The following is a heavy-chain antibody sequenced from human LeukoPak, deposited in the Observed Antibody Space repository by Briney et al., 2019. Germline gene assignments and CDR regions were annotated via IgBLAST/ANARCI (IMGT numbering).Heavy chain of an antibody. J-gene: IGHJ4*02. V-gene: IGHV3-21*04. Sequence: TGGSLRLSCAASRFTFSSYSMNWVRQAPGKGLEWVSSISSSSSYIYYADSVKGRFTISRDNSKDTLYLQMNSLRVEDTAVYYCAKGSAPVRPYYFDCWGQGTLVTVSS. CDR2: ISSSSSYI. CDR3: AKGSAPVRPYYFDC. D-gene: IGHD3-10*01. CDR1: RFTFSSYS.